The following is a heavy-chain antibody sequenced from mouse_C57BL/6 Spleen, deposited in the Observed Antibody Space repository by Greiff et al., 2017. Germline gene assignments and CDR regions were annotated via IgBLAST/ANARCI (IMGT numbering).Heavy chain of an antibody. CDR2: IHPNSGRT. CDR1: GYTFTSYW. CDR3: ARGTTVVATGYFDV. J-gene: IGHJ1*03. Sequence: QVQLQQPGAELVKPGASVKLSCKASGYTFTSYWMHWVKQRPGQGLEWIGMIHPNSGRTNYNEKFKSKATLTVDKSSSTAYMQLSSLTSEDSAVYYCARGTTVVATGYFDVWGTGTTVTVSS. V-gene: IGHV1-64*01. D-gene: IGHD1-1*01.